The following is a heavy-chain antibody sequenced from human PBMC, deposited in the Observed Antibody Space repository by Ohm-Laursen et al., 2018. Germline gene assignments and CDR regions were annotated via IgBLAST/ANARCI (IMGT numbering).Heavy chain of an antibody. Sequence: ASVKVSCKASGYSFNSNHMQWLRQAPGQGLEWMGIIKSTDDTRTYAQKFQGRVTMTKDRSTSTVYMELSSLRSDDTAVYYCARDFEWATEVWGQGTLVTVSS. D-gene: IGHD3-3*01. CDR3: ARDFEWATEV. CDR2: IKSTDDTR. J-gene: IGHJ4*03. V-gene: IGHV1-46*02. CDR1: GYSFNSNH.